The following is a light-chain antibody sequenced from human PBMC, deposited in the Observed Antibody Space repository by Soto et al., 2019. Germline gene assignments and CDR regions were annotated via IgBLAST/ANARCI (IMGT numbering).Light chain of an antibody. CDR1: QSVSTD. CDR2: GVS. V-gene: IGKV3-15*01. CDR3: QHYNNLPLT. J-gene: IGKJ4*01. Sequence: EIVMPQSPATLSVSPGEGATLSCRASQSVSTDLAWYQHKPGLAPRLLISGVSTRATGIPVRFTGSGSGTEFNLSISSLQSEDSAIYYCQHYNNLPLTFGGGTKVDIK.